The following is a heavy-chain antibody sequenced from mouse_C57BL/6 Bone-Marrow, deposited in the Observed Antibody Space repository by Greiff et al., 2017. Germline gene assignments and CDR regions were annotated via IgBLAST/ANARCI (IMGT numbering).Heavy chain of an antibody. J-gene: IGHJ3*01. D-gene: IGHD2-12*01. CDR3: ARCDISYGCFAY. CDR2: INPGSGGT. Sequence: QVQLKESGAELVRPGTSVKVSCKASGYAFTNYLIEWVKQRPGQGLEWIGVINPGSGGTNYNEKFKGKATLTADNSSSTAYMQLSSLTSEDSAVYFCARCDISYGCFAYWGQGTLVTVSA. CDR1: GYAFTNYL. V-gene: IGHV1-54*01.